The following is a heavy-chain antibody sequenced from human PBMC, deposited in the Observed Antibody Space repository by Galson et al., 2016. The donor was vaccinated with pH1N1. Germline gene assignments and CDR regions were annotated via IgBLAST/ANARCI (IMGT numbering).Heavy chain of an antibody. Sequence: CAISGDSVSSNSVAWNWIRQSPSRGLEWLGRTYYRSEWYHDYAVSVRSRITNNPDTSKNHFSLRLTSVTPEDTAVYYCARAPVAAAGDWFDPWGQGTQVTVSS. CDR1: GDSVSSNSVA. J-gene: IGHJ5*02. CDR3: ARAPVAAAGDWFDP. V-gene: IGHV6-1*01. CDR2: TYYRSEWYH. D-gene: IGHD6-13*01.